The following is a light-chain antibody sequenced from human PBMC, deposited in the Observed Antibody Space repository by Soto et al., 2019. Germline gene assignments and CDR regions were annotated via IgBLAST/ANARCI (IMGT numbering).Light chain of an antibody. J-gene: IGLJ1*01. V-gene: IGLV1-40*01. CDR3: QSYDSGLSTYV. CDR2: GNN. Sequence: QSVLAQPPSVSGAPGQRVTISCTGGSANSGTGYDVHWYQQVPGTAPKLLIYGNNNRPSRIPDRFSGSKSDTSASLAIAGLQAEYEADYYCQSYDSGLSTYVLGTGTKVTVL. CDR1: SANSGTGYD.